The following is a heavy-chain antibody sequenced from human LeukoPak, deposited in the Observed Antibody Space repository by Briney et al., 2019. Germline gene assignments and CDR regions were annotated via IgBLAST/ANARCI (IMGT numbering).Heavy chain of an antibody. J-gene: IGHJ5*02. D-gene: IGHD6-25*01. V-gene: IGHV4-31*11. Sequence: PSETLSLTCAVSGGSISSDYFWIWIRQHPGKGLEWIGYIHYSGGTYSNPSLKSRVNMSVDTSKNQFSLKLRSVTDADTAVYYCARDANPIAAATYNWFDPWGQGTLVIVSS. CDR3: ARDANPIAAATYNWFDP. CDR1: GGSISSDYF. CDR2: IHYSGGT.